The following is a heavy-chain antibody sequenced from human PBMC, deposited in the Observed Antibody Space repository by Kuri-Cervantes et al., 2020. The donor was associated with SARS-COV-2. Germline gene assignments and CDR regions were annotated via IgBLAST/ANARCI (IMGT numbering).Heavy chain of an antibody. CDR2: IYYSGST. V-gene: IGHV4-39*02. Sequence: SETLSLTCTVSGGSISSSSYYWGWIRQPPGKGLEWIGSIYYSGSTYYNPSLKSRVTISVDTSKNQFSLKLSSVTAADTAVYYCVRDNVDYYYMDVWGKGTTVTVSS. CDR3: VRDNVDYYYMDV. J-gene: IGHJ6*03. CDR1: GGSISSSSYY. D-gene: IGHD2-21*01.